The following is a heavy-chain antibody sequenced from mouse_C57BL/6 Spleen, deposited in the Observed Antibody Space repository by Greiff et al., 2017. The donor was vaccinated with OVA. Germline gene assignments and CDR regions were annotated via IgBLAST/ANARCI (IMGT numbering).Heavy chain of an antibody. Sequence: QVQLKQSGAELVRPGTSVQMSCKASGYTFTNYWIGWAKQRPGHGLEWIGDIYPGGGYTNYNEKFKGKATLTADKSSSTAYMQFSSLTSEDSAIYYCARVYYEDYAMDYWGQGTSVTVSS. CDR2: IYPGGGYT. V-gene: IGHV1-63*01. CDR1: GYTFTNYW. CDR3: ARVYYEDYAMDY. D-gene: IGHD1-1*01. J-gene: IGHJ4*01.